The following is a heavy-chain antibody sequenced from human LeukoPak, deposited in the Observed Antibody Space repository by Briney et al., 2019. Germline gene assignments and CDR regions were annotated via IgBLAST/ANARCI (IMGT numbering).Heavy chain of an antibody. V-gene: IGHV1-18*01. CDR1: GYTFFIHG. D-gene: IGHD3-16*02. J-gene: IGHJ4*02. Sequence: ASVNVSCTASGYTFFIHGLSWVRQAPGQGVEWMGWISLYNGNTRYAQNFQGRLTITTDTSASTAYMELRSLRYDHTAFYYCARVGGYGLGENDSWGQGTLVTVSS. CDR3: ARVGGYGLGENDS. CDR2: ISLYNGNT.